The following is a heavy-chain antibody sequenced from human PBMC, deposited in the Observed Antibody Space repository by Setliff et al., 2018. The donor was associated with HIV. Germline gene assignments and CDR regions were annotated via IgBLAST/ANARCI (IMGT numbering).Heavy chain of an antibody. Sequence: ASVKVSCKASGYTFTSCFMHWVRQAPGQGLEYMGIIDPSDGTTDYTQKFQDRVTMTSDTSTSTVYMELRSLRSEDTAIYYCVKEYHTTATDTRVANYFDYWGQGTLVTVSS. V-gene: IGHV1-46*01. CDR2: IDPSDGTT. J-gene: IGHJ4*02. CDR3: VKEYHTTATDTRVANYFDY. CDR1: GYTFTSCF. D-gene: IGHD6-13*01.